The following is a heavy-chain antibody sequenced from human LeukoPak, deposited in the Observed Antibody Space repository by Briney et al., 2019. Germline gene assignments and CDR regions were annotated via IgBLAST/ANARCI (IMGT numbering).Heavy chain of an antibody. CDR2: ISSSSSYI. D-gene: IGHD5-18*01. V-gene: IGHV3-21*01. Sequence: GGSLRLSCAASGFTFSSYAMSWVRQAPGKGLEWVSSISSSSSYIYYADSVKGRFTISRDNAKNSLYLQMNSLRAEDTAVYYCASPYSYDAFDIWGQGTMVTVSS. J-gene: IGHJ3*02. CDR3: ASPYSYDAFDI. CDR1: GFTFSSYA.